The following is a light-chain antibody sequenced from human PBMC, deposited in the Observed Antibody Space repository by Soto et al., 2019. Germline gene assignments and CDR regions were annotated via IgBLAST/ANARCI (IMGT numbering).Light chain of an antibody. CDR1: QSITNW. J-gene: IGKJ1*01. CDR3: QQYNNDSPT. V-gene: IGKV1-5*01. CDR2: DAS. Sequence: DIQMTQSPSTLSAYVGDRVTITCRASQSITNWVAWYQQKPGQAPKLLIYDASNLESGVPSRFSGGGSRTDFTLTVSSLQPDDFATYYCQQYNNDSPTFGQGTKVEV.